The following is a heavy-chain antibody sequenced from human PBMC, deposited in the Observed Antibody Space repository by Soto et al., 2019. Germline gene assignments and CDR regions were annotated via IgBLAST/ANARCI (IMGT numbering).Heavy chain of an antibody. V-gene: IGHV4-39*01. CDR3: ARRVVGNYFNWYLDL. J-gene: IGHJ2*01. CDR2: VYYSGST. CDR1: GGSINSSIHY. Sequence: QLQLQEPGPGLIKPSETLSLTCTVSGGSINSSIHYWGWVRQPPGKGLEWIGRVYYSGSTSYNPSLQSRVTISADTSKNQFSLKLSSVTDADTAVYYCARRVVGNYFNWYLDLWGRGTLVTVSS. D-gene: IGHD1-26*01.